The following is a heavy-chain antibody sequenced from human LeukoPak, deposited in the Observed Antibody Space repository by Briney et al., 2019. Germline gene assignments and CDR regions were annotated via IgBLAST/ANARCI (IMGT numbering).Heavy chain of an antibody. V-gene: IGHV3-30*18. Sequence: PGGSLRLSCAASGFTFSNYAMSWVRQAPGKGLEWVAVISYDGSNKYYADSVKGRSTISRDNSKNTLYLQMNSLRAEDTAVYYCAKGVVPAAMSYYYYYGMDVWGKGTTVTVSS. CDR2: ISYDGSNK. CDR1: GFTFSNYA. J-gene: IGHJ6*04. CDR3: AKGVVPAAMSYYYYYGMDV. D-gene: IGHD2-2*01.